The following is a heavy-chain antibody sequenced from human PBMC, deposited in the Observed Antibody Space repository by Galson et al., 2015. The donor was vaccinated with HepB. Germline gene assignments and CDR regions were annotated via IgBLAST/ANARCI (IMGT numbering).Heavy chain of an antibody. CDR2: IWYDGSNK. Sequence: SLRLSCAASGFTFSSYGMHWVRQAPGKGLEWVAIIWYDGSNKYYADSVKGRFTISRDNSKNTLYLQMNSLRAEDTAVYYCARDPGDYGDYRLDYWGQGTLVTVSS. D-gene: IGHD4-17*01. V-gene: IGHV3-33*01. J-gene: IGHJ4*02. CDR3: ARDPGDYGDYRLDY. CDR1: GFTFSSYG.